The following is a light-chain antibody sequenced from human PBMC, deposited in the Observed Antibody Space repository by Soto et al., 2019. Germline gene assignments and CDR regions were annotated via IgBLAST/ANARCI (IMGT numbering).Light chain of an antibody. CDR1: QSVRSSY. J-gene: IGKJ4*01. Sequence: EIVLTQSPGTLSLSPGQRATLSCRASQSVRSSYLAWYQQRPGQAPRLLIQGASSRAAGIPDRFSGSGSGTDFTLTISRLEPEDFVVYYCQQYGSSPTFGGGTKGEIK. CDR2: GAS. V-gene: IGKV3-20*01. CDR3: QQYGSSPT.